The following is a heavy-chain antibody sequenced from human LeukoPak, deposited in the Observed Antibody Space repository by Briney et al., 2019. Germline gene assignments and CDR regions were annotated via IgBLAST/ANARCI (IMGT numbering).Heavy chain of an antibody. D-gene: IGHD2-2*01. V-gene: IGHV1-18*01. J-gene: IGHJ3*02. CDR1: GYTFTSYG. CDR2: ISAYNGNT. Sequence: ASVKVSCRASGYTFTSYGISWVRQAPGQGLEWMGWISAYNGNTNYAQKLQGRVAMTTDTSTSTAYMELRSLRSDDTAVYYCARLLGTAANDAFDIWGQGTMVTVSS. CDR3: ARLLGTAANDAFDI.